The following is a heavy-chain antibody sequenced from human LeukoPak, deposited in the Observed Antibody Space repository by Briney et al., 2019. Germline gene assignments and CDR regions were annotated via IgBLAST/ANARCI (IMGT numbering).Heavy chain of an antibody. V-gene: IGHV1-18*04. CDR2: ISAYNGNT. Sequence: ASVKVSCKASGYTFNAYYIHWVRQAPGQGLEWMGWISAYNGNTNYAQKLQGRVTMTTDTSTSTAYMELRSLRSDDTAVYYCAREGWELDDAFDIWGQGTMVTVSS. CDR3: AREGWELDDAFDI. J-gene: IGHJ3*02. D-gene: IGHD1-26*01. CDR1: GYTFNAYY.